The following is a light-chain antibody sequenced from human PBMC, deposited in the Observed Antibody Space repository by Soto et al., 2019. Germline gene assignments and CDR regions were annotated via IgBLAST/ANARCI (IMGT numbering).Light chain of an antibody. V-gene: IGLV2-23*03. Sequence: QSVLTQPASVSGSPGQSITISCTGTSSDVGSYNLVSWYQQHPGKAPKLMICEGSKRPSGVSNRFSGSKSGNTASLTISGLQAEDEADYYCCSYAGSSTFWVFGTGTKVTVL. CDR2: EGS. CDR1: SSDVGSYNL. J-gene: IGLJ1*01. CDR3: CSYAGSSTFWV.